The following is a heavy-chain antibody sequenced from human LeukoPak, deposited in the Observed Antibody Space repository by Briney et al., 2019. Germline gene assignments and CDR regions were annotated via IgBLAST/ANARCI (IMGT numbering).Heavy chain of an antibody. CDR3: ARVTVWGGYRSLVWISDP. CDR2: INHSGST. CDR1: GGSFSGYY. J-gene: IGHJ5*02. V-gene: IGHV4-34*01. D-gene: IGHD3-16*02. Sequence: SETLSLTCAVYGGSFSGYYWSWIRQPPGKGLEWIGEINHSGSTNYNPSLKSRVTISVDTSKNQFSLKLSSVTAADTAVYYCARVTVWGGYRSLVWISDPWGQGTLVTVSS.